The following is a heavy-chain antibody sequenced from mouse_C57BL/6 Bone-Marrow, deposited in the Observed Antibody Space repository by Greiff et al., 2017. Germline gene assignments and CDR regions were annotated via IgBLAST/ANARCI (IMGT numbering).Heavy chain of an antibody. J-gene: IGHJ2*01. CDR2: INPNYGTT. CDR1: GYSFTDYN. Sequence: VQLQQSGPELVKPGASVKISCKASGYSFTDYNMNWVKQSNGKSLEWIGVINPNYGTTRYNQKFKGKATLTVDQSSSTVYMQRNSLTSEDSAVYYCSQYGNYGYWGQGTTLTVSS. D-gene: IGHD2-10*02. CDR3: SQYGNYGY. V-gene: IGHV1-39*01.